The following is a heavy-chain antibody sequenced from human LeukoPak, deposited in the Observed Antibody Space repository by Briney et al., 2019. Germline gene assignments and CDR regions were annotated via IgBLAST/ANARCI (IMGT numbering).Heavy chain of an antibody. D-gene: IGHD2-15*01. CDR3: ARDGGRTPSGDAFDI. Sequence: PSETLSLTCTVSGGSISSGGYYWSWLRQHPGQGLEWIGYIYYSGSTYYNPSLKSRVTISVDTSKNQFSLKLSSVTAADTAVYYCARDGGRTPSGDAFDIWGQGTMVTVSS. CDR2: IYYSGST. V-gene: IGHV4-31*03. J-gene: IGHJ3*02. CDR1: GGSISSGGYY.